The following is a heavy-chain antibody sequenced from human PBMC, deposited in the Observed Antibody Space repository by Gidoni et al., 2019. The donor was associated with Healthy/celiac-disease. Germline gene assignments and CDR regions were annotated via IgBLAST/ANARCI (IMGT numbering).Heavy chain of an antibody. CDR3: ARGVGSSGWFDAFDI. V-gene: IGHV1-69*01. CDR2: IIPIFGTA. J-gene: IGHJ3*02. Sequence: QVQLVQSGAEVKKPGSSAKVSCNASGGTSSSDAISWVRQAPGQGLEWMGGIIPIFGTANYAQKFQGRVTITADESTSTAYMELSSLRSEDTAVYYCARGVGSSGWFDAFDIWGQGTMVTVSS. CDR1: GGTSSSDA. D-gene: IGHD6-19*01.